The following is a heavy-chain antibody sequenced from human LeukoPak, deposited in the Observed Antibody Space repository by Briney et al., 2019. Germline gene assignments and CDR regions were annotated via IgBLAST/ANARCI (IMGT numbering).Heavy chain of an antibody. CDR3: ARAVAGNSDAFDI. Sequence: SQTLSLTCAISGDSLSSNSAAWNWGRQSPSRGLEWLGSTYYRSKLYNDYAVSVKSRIPINPDTSKNQFSLQLNSVTPEDTAVYYCARAVAGNSDAFDIWGQGTMVTVSS. D-gene: IGHD6-19*01. CDR2: TYYRSKLYN. CDR1: GDSLSSNSAA. V-gene: IGHV6-1*01. J-gene: IGHJ3*02.